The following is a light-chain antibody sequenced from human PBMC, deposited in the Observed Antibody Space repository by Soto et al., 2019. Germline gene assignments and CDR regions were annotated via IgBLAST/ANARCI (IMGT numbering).Light chain of an antibody. V-gene: IGLV2-14*01. CDR1: SNDVGSSNY. CDR3: CSHTGRSPYV. Sequence: QSALTQPASVSGSPGQSITISCTGTSNDVGSSNYVSWYQQHPGKAPKLIIYEVSDRPSGVSNRFSGSKSGNTASLTTSGLQVEDAANYYCCSHTGRSPYVFGIGTKVTVL. CDR2: EVS. J-gene: IGLJ1*01.